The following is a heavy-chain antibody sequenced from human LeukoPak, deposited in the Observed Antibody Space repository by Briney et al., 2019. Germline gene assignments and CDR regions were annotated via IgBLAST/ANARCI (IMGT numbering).Heavy chain of an antibody. CDR3: ARGALLWFGAKMEYYFDS. Sequence: SETLSLTCTVSGDYFTNYYWSFIRQPPGKGLEGIGFSSYNGNTNYNPSLKSRVTISVDMSKSQFSLRMKSVTAADTAVYCCARGALLWFGAKMEYYFDSWGQGTPLTVSS. V-gene: IGHV4-59*01. CDR2: SSYNGNT. CDR1: GDYFTNYY. D-gene: IGHD3-10*01. J-gene: IGHJ4*02.